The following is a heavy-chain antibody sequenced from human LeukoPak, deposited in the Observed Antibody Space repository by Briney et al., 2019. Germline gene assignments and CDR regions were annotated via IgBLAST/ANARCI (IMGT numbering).Heavy chain of an antibody. CDR2: IYPGDSDT. V-gene: IGHV5-51*01. CDR3: ASASAVAGPNFDY. Sequence: GESLKISCKGFGDNFNNYWIVWVRQMPGKGLEWMGIIYPGDSDTRYSPSFQGQVTISADKSISTAYLQWSSLKASDTAMYYCASASAVAGPNFDYWGQGTLVTVSS. CDR1: GDNFNNYW. D-gene: IGHD6-19*01. J-gene: IGHJ4*02.